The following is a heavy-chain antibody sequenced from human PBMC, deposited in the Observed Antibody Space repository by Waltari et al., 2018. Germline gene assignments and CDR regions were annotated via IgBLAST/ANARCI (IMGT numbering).Heavy chain of an antibody. V-gene: IGHV3-21*01. CDR1: GFDFNIYG. J-gene: IGHJ5*01. CDR3: VRGVFDS. CDR2: VSGTTSYR. Sequence: DVQLVESGGGLVKPGGSLRLSCGASGFDFNIYGMNWVRQSPGKGLEWVALVSGTTSYRYYADSVKGRFTVSRDSAKTSVYLQMDSLRVEDTAVYYCVRGVFDSWGQGTLVTVSS.